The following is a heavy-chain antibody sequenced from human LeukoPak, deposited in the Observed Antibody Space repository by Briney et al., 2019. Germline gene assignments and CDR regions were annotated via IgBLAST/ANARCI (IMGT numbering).Heavy chain of an antibody. J-gene: IGHJ4*02. CDR1: GGSISSYY. Sequence: SETLSLTCTVSGGSISSYYWSWIRQPPGKGLEWIGYIYYSGSTNCNPSLKSRVTMSVDTSKNQFSLKLRSVTAADTAVYYCARLESSGYYPFDYWGQGTLVTVSS. CDR3: ARLESSGYYPFDY. D-gene: IGHD3-22*01. CDR2: IYYSGST. V-gene: IGHV4-59*08.